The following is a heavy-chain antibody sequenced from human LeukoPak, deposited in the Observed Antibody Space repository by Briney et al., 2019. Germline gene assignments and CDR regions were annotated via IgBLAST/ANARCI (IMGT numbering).Heavy chain of an antibody. CDR3: AREMCGGDCKIDY. D-gene: IGHD2-21*02. J-gene: IGHJ4*02. CDR2: ISSSGSTI. CDR1: GFTFSDYY. V-gene: IGHV3-11*01. Sequence: GGSLRLSCAASGFTFSDYYMSWLRQAPGKGLEWVSYISSSGSTIYYADSVKGRFTISRDNAKNSLYLQMNSLRAEDTAVYCYAREMCGGDCKIDYWGQGTLVTVSS.